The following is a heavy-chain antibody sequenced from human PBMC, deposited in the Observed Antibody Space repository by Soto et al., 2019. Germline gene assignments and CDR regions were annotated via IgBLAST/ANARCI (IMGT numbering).Heavy chain of an antibody. CDR3: ARDRSTYGGGGTGEVKENWFDP. D-gene: IGHD2-8*01. J-gene: IGHJ5*02. CDR1: GGSISHYY. CDR2: AYYSGST. V-gene: IGHV4-59*01. Sequence: PSETLSLTCTVSGGSISHYYRSWIRQSPGKGLEWIGYAYYSGSTDYNPSLKSRVTMSVDTSKNQVSLKLNSVTTADTAVYYCARDRSTYGGGGTGEVKENWFDPWGPGTLVTVSS.